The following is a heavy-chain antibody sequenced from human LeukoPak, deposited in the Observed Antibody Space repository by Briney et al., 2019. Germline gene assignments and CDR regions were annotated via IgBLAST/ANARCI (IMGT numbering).Heavy chain of an antibody. D-gene: IGHD6-19*01. Sequence: SETLSLTCAVSGYSISSGYYWGWIRQPPGKGLEWIGSIYHSGSTYYNPSLKSRVTISVDTSKNQFSLKLSSVTAADTAVYYCARTAVAGTEAVDYWGQGTLVTVSP. CDR2: IYHSGST. CDR3: ARTAVAGTEAVDY. CDR1: GYSISSGYY. J-gene: IGHJ4*02. V-gene: IGHV4-38-2*01.